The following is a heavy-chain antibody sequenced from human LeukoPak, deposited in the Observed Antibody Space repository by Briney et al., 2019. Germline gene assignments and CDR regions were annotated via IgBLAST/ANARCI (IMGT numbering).Heavy chain of an antibody. J-gene: IGHJ4*02. D-gene: IGHD3-22*01. V-gene: IGHV1-2*02. CDR3: ARDRPKAYYYDSSGYAL. CDR2: INPNSGGT. CDR1: EYTFSVYH. Sequence: ASVKVSCKASEYTFSVYHIHWVRQAPGQGLEWMGWINPNSGGTNYAQKFQGRVTMTRDTSISTAYMELSRLRSDDTAVYYCARDRPKAYYYDSSGYALWGQGTLVTVSS.